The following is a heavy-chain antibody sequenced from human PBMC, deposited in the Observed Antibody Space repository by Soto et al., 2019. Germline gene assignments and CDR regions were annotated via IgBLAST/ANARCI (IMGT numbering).Heavy chain of an antibody. Sequence: GGSLRLSCAASGFTFSSYSMNWVRQAPGKGLEWVSAIGGSGGSTYYADSVKGRFTISRDNSKNTLYLQMNSLRAEDTAVYYCARDGAARSFDYWGQGTLVTVSS. CDR2: IGGSGGST. V-gene: IGHV3-23*01. CDR3: ARDGAARSFDY. CDR1: GFTFSSYS. J-gene: IGHJ4*02. D-gene: IGHD6-6*01.